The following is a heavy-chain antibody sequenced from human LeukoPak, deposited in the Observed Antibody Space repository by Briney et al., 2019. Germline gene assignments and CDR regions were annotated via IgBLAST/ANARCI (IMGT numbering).Heavy chain of an antibody. Sequence: GESLKISCKGSGYSFTSYWIGWVRQMPGKGLEWMGIIYPGDSDTRYSPSFQGQVTISADKSISTAYLQWSSLKASDTAMYYCARHRAGIYGSGSYYTAWWFDPWGQGTLVTVSS. CDR3: ARHRAGIYGSGSYYTAWWFDP. V-gene: IGHV5-51*01. J-gene: IGHJ5*02. CDR2: IYPGDSDT. CDR1: GYSFTSYW. D-gene: IGHD3-10*01.